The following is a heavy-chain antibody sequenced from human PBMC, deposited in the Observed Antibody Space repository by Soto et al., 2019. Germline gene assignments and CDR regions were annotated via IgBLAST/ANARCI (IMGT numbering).Heavy chain of an antibody. V-gene: IGHV1-18*01. CDR1: GYTFTNYG. Sequence: QVQLVQSGAEVREPGASVKVSCKASGYTFTNYGVSWVRQAPGQGLEWMGWIGGYKGNTNYAQKLQGRVTLTTDTXXXXAXXXXXXXXXXXXXXXYCAPHTLDTGMPSGYWGQGTLVTVSS. CDR3: APHTLDTGMPSGY. CDR2: IGGYKGNT. J-gene: IGHJ4*02. D-gene: IGHD5-18*01.